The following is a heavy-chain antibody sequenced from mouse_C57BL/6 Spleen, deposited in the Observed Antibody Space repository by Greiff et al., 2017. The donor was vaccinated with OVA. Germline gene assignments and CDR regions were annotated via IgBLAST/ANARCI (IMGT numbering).Heavy chain of an antibody. CDR3: ARRENPLYYAMDY. D-gene: IGHD6-1*01. CDR1: GYTFTDYN. Sequence: VQLKESGPELVKPGASVKIPCKASGYTFTDYNMDWVKQSHGKSLEWIGDINPNNGGTIYNQKFKGKATLTVDKSSSTAYMELRSLTSEDTAVYYCARRENPLYYAMDYWGQGTSVTVSS. V-gene: IGHV1-18*01. J-gene: IGHJ4*01. CDR2: INPNNGGT.